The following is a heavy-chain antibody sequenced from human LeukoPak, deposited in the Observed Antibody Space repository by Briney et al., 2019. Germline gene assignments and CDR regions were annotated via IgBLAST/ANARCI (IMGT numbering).Heavy chain of an antibody. CDR3: ARVRHDHSNYYHIDY. V-gene: IGHV4-59*01. CDR2: IYYSGST. CDR1: GGSISSYY. Sequence: PSETLSLTCTVSGGSISSYYWSWIRQPPGKGLEWIGYIYYSGSTNYNPSLKSRVTISVDTSKNQFSLKPSSVTAADTAVYYCARVRHDHSNYYHIDYWGQGTLVTVSS. D-gene: IGHD4-11*01. J-gene: IGHJ4*02.